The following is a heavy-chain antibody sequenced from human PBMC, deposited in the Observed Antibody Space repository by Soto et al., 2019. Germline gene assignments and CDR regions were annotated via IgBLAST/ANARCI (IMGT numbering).Heavy chain of an antibody. CDR3: ARDQQQLDRLFDY. J-gene: IGHJ4*02. D-gene: IGHD6-13*01. V-gene: IGHV3-30-3*01. Sequence: GGSLRLSCAASGFTFSSYAMHWVRQAPGKGLEWVAVISYDGSNKYYADSVKGRFTISRDNSKNTLYLQMNSLRAEDTAVYYCARDQQQLDRLFDYWGQGTLGTVSS. CDR1: GFTFSSYA. CDR2: ISYDGSNK.